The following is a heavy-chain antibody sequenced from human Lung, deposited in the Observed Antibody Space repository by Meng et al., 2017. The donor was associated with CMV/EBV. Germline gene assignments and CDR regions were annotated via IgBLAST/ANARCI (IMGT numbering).Heavy chain of an antibody. CDR3: ARRLRFLEWLLYLGWFDP. V-gene: IGHV4-34*01. J-gene: IGHJ5*02. CDR2: INHSGST. Sequence: SETLSLTCAVYGGSFSGYYWSWIRQPPGKGLEWIGEINHSGSTNYNPSLKSRVTISVDTSKNQFSLKLSSVTAADTAVYYCARRLRFLEWLLYLGWFDPWGHGTLVTVSS. D-gene: IGHD3-3*01. CDR1: GGSFSGYY.